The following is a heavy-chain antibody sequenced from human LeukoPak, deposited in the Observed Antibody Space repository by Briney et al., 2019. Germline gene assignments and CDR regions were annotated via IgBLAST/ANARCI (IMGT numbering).Heavy chain of an antibody. D-gene: IGHD1-26*01. Sequence: PSETLSLTCTVSGGSISSYYWSWIRQPPGKGLEWIGYIYYSGSTNYNPSLKSRVTISVDTSKNQFSLKLSSVTAADTAVYYCARYSQGGWISDGGLFDYWGQRTMVTVSS. CDR3: ARYSQGGWISDGGLFDY. CDR2: IYYSGST. CDR1: GGSISSYY. J-gene: IGHJ4*02. V-gene: IGHV4-59*08.